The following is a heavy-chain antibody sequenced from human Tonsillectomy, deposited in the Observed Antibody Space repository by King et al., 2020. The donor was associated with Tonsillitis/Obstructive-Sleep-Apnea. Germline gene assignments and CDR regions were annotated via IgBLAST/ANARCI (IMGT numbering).Heavy chain of an antibody. V-gene: IGHV3-23*04. CDR3: AVSGLELVRYMDV. Sequence: VHLVESGGGLVQPGGSLRLSCAASGFTFSSYAMSWVRQAPGKGLEWVSAISGSGGSTYYADSVKGRFTISRDNSKNTLYLQMNSLRAEDTAVYYCAVSGLELVRYMDVWGKGTTVTVSS. D-gene: IGHD1-7*01. CDR2: ISGSGGST. CDR1: GFTFSSYA. J-gene: IGHJ6*03.